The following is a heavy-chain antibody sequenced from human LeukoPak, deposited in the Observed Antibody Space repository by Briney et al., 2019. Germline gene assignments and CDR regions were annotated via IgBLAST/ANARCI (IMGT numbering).Heavy chain of an antibody. CDR1: GFTFSSYE. J-gene: IGHJ5*02. Sequence: GGSLRLSCAGSGFTFSSYEMNWVRQAPGKGLEWVSYISSSSSTIYYADSVKGRFTISRDNAKNSLYLQMNSLRAEDTAVYYCAREGVTYYYDTPWFDPWGQGTLVTVSS. CDR3: AREGVTYYYDTPWFDP. V-gene: IGHV3-48*01. D-gene: IGHD3-22*01. CDR2: ISSSSSTI.